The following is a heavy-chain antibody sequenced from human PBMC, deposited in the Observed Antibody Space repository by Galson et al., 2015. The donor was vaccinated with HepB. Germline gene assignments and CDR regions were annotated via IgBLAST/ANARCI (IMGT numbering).Heavy chain of an antibody. V-gene: IGHV3-15*01. Sequence: SPRLSCAASGFPFNNARMTWVRQAPGMGLEWVGRIKSKTDGETTDYAAPVKGRFTISRDDSKNRLYLQMNSLKTEDTAVYYCTTDVYYSTYWSWLDPWGQGTLVTVSS. CDR3: TTDVYYSTYWSWLDP. J-gene: IGHJ5*02. CDR1: GFPFNNAR. CDR2: IKSKTDGETT. D-gene: IGHD2-8*02.